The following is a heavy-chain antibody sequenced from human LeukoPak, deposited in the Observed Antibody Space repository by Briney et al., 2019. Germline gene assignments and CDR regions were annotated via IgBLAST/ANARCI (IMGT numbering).Heavy chain of an antibody. CDR2: ISYDGTT. CDR3: ARVEGDRYGFDI. CDR1: GDPISSRNW. J-gene: IGHJ3*02. D-gene: IGHD1-14*01. V-gene: IGHV4/OR15-8*02. Sequence: SETLSLTCVVSGDPISSRNWWSWVRQPPGKGLEWVGEISYDGTTYYSPSLKSRITISIDKSKSHLSLSLTSVTAADTAMYYCARVEGDRYGFDIWGQGTMVTVSS.